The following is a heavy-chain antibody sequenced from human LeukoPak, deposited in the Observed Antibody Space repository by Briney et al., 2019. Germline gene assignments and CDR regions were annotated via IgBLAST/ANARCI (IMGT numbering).Heavy chain of an antibody. V-gene: IGHV4-59*01. CDR1: GGSISSYY. Sequence: SETLSLTSTVSGGSISSYYWSWIRQPPGKGLEWNGYIYYSGSTNYNPSLKSRVTISVDTSKNQFSLKLSSVTAADTAVYYCARDQQSQGGDWFDPWGQGTLVTVSS. CDR3: ARDQQSQGGDWFDP. J-gene: IGHJ5*02. D-gene: IGHD2-21*01. CDR2: IYYSGST.